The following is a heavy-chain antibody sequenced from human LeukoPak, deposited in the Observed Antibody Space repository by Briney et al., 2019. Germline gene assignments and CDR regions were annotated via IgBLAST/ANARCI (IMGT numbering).Heavy chain of an antibody. CDR3: ARMRLRARAFDI. CDR1: GFTFSSYS. V-gene: IGHV3-21*01. D-gene: IGHD4-17*01. J-gene: IGHJ3*02. Sequence: PGGSLRLSCAASGFTFSSYSMNWARQAPGKGLEWVSSISSSSSYIYYADSVKGRFTISRDNAKNSLYLQMNSLRAEDTAVYYCARMRLRARAFDIWGQGTMVTVSS. CDR2: ISSSSSYI.